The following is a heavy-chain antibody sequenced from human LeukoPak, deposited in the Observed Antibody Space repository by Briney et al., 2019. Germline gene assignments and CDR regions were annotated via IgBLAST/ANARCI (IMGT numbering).Heavy chain of an antibody. CDR2: IKSNADGGTT. CDR1: GFTFGDYA. J-gene: IGHJ4*02. CDR3: TTYYSGGPYS. D-gene: IGHD1-26*01. V-gene: IGHV3-15*01. Sequence: GGSLRLSCTASGFTFGDYAMSWFRQAPGKGLEWVGRIKSNADGGTTDYAAPVKGRFSISRDDSKNTLYLQMNSLKTDDTAVYYCTTYYSGGPYSWGQGTLVTVSS.